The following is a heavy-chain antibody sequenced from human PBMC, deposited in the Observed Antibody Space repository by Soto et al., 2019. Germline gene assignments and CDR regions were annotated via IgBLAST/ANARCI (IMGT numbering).Heavy chain of an antibody. V-gene: IGHV4-59*10. D-gene: IGHD4-17*01. Sequence: SETLSLTCSVSGASIASHCWSWIRQSAGEGLQWIGRVYARGATNYNPSLKSRVTMSGDTSKNQFSLKLTSVTAADTAVYYCARSSGDDFFYYGMDVWGHGTTVTVSS. CDR3: ARSSGDDFFYYGMDV. CDR1: GASIASHC. J-gene: IGHJ6*02. CDR2: VYARGAT.